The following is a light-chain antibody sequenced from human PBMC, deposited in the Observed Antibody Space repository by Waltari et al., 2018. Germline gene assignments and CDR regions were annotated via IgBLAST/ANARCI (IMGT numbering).Light chain of an antibody. CDR3: SSYTSSSTS. Sequence: QSALTQPASVSGSPGQSITISCTGTSRDVGGYNYVSWYQQHPGKAPKLMIYDVRKRPSGVSNRFSGSKSGNTASLTISGLQAEDEADYYCSSYTSSSTSFGTGTKVTVL. J-gene: IGLJ1*01. CDR1: SRDVGGYNY. V-gene: IGLV2-14*01. CDR2: DVR.